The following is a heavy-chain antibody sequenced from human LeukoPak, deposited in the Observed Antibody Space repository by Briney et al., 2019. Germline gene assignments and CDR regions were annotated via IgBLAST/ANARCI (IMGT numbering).Heavy chain of an antibody. J-gene: IGHJ4*02. CDR1: GFSLNTGGMF. D-gene: IGHD3-10*01. Sequence: SGPTLVNPTQTLTLTCTFSGFSLNTGGMFVSWVRQPPGKALEWLAIIDWEGDKYYTTSLKPRLTVSKDTSKNQVVLTMTNMDPVDTATYFCARTSGGSYYNGFDYWGQGARVTVSS. CDR3: ARTSGGSYYNGFDY. CDR2: IDWEGDK. V-gene: IGHV2-70*20.